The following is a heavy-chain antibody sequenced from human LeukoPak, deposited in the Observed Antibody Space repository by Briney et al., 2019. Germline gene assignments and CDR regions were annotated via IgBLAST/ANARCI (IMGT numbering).Heavy chain of an antibody. V-gene: IGHV3-30*02. CDR2: IKSDGVFT. Sequence: GESLRLSCEGSGFAFNVFGMHWIRQAPGKGLEWVAFIKSDGVFTNYAEAVKGRFTISRDNSDNTVFLQMESVRPDDTAVYYCARKLMSSRRFEYWGQGTLVTVSS. J-gene: IGHJ4*02. CDR3: ARKLMSSRRFEY. CDR1: GFAFNVFG. D-gene: IGHD2-8*01.